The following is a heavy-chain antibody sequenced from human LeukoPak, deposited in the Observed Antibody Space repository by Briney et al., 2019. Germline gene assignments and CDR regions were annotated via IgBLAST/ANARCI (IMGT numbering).Heavy chain of an antibody. J-gene: IGHJ4*02. Sequence: GGSLRLSCVAPGFTFSSNWMTWVSQAPGKGLEWVAKTKEDGSASNYVESVKGRFTVARDNAKNSLFLQMDRLKVEDTAVYFCARGEKDGSLDSWGQGSLVTVSS. CDR3: ARGEKDGSLDS. V-gene: IGHV3-7*01. CDR1: GFTFSSNW. CDR2: TKEDGSAS.